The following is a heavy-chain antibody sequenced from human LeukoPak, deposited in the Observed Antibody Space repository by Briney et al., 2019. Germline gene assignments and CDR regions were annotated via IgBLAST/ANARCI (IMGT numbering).Heavy chain of an antibody. J-gene: IGHJ4*02. V-gene: IGHV3-20*04. D-gene: IGHD1-26*01. CDR3: AKSGSYASFFDY. CDR2: INWNGGST. Sequence: GGSLRLSCAASGFTFDDYGMSWVRQAPGKGLEWVSGINWNGGSTGYADSVKSRFTISRDNAKNSLYLQMNSLRAEDTALYYCAKSGSYASFFDYWGEGTLGTVSS. CDR1: GFTFDDYG.